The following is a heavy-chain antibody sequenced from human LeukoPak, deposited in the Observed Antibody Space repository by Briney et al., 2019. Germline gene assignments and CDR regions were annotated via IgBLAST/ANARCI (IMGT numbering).Heavy chain of an antibody. V-gene: IGHV3-23*01. CDR3: AKDSPGNGITIFGVGDFDY. CDR2: ISGSGGST. Sequence: GGSLRLSCAASGFTFSSYAMSWVRQAPGKGLEWVSAISGSGGSTYYADSVKGRFTISRDNSKNTLYLQMNSLRAEDTAVYYCAKDSPGNGITIFGVGDFDYWGQGTLATVSS. CDR1: GFTFSSYA. J-gene: IGHJ4*02. D-gene: IGHD3-3*01.